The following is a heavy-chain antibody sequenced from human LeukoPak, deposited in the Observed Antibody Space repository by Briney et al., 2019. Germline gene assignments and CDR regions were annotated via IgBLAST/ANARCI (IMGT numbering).Heavy chain of an antibody. V-gene: IGHV3-30*03. CDR3: ARVTYGSGTYGAFDY. Sequence: GGSLRLSCAASGFTFSRYGMHWVRQAPGKGLEWVAVISYDGSNKYYEDSVKGRFTISRDNSKNTLYLQMNSLRAEDTAVYYCARVTYGSGTYGAFDYWGQGTLVTVSS. CDR1: GFTFSRYG. J-gene: IGHJ4*02. CDR2: ISYDGSNK. D-gene: IGHD3-10*01.